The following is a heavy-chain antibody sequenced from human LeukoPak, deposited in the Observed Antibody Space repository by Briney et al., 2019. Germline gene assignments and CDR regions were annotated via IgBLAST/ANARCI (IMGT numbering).Heavy chain of an antibody. CDR1: GFTFSNYA. CDR2: ISGSGVTT. J-gene: IGHJ4*02. V-gene: IGHV3-23*01. Sequence: GGSLRLSCAASGFTFSNYAMSWVRQAPGKGLEWVSAISGSGVTTYYADSVKGRFTISRDNPKNTLYLQMNSLRAAHTAVYYCVEDQLTTVTTSFDYWGQGSLVTVSS. CDR3: VEDQLTTVTTSFDY. D-gene: IGHD4-11*01.